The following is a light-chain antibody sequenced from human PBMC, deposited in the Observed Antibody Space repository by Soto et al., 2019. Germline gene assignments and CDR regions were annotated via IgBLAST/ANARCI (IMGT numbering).Light chain of an antibody. Sequence: DIVMTQSPDSLAVSLGERATINCKSSQSVLHSSNNQNYLAWYQQRPGLPPKLLISWASTRESGVPDRVSGSGSGTDFTLTISGLQAEDVAVYYCQQYYNSPRTFGQGTKVEIK. CDR1: QSVLHSSNNQNY. CDR2: WAS. V-gene: IGKV4-1*01. J-gene: IGKJ1*01. CDR3: QQYYNSPRT.